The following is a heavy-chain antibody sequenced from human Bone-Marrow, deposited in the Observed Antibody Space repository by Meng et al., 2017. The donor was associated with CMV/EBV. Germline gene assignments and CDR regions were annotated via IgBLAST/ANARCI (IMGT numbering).Heavy chain of an antibody. J-gene: IGHJ4*02. CDR2: INPNSGGT. V-gene: IGHV1-2*02. Sequence: VKASCKAAGSTFTGYYRHWVRQAPGQGLEWMGWINPNSGGTNYAQKFQGRVTMTRDTSISTAYMELSRLRSDDTAVYYCARMYFVVAWGQGTLVTVSS. D-gene: IGHD2-21*01. CDR1: GSTFTGYY. CDR3: ARMYFVVA.